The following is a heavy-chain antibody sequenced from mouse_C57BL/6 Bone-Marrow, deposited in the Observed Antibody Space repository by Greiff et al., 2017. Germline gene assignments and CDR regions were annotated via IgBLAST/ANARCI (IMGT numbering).Heavy chain of an antibody. V-gene: IGHV2-2*01. CDR1: GFSLTSYG. CDR3: ATYDMDY. J-gene: IGHJ4*01. CDR2: IWSGGST. Sequence: VKLVESGPGLVQPSQSLSITCTVSGFSLTSYGVHWVRQSPGKGLEWLGVIWSGGSTDYNAAFISRLSISKDNSKSLVSFNMNSLQTDDTALYFCATYDMDYWCQGPSVTVSS.